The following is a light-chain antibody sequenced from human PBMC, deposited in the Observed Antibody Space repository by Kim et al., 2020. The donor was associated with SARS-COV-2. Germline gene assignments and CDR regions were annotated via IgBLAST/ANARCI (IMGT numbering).Light chain of an antibody. Sequence: EIVLTQSPAILSLSPGERAILSCRASQNIRSFLAWYQQKLGQAPRLLIYDASNRATGIPARFSGSGSGTDFTLSITIEPEDFAVYFCQQRADWLTFGGGTKVDIK. V-gene: IGKV3-11*01. CDR2: DAS. CDR3: QQRADWLT. CDR1: QNIRSF. J-gene: IGKJ4*01.